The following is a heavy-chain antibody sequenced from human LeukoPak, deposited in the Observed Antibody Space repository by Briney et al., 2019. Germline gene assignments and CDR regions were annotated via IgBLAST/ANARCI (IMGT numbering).Heavy chain of an antibody. D-gene: IGHD2-2*01. J-gene: IGHJ3*02. V-gene: IGHV1-24*01. Sequence: ASVKVSCKVSGYTLTELSMHWVRQAPGKGLEWTGGFDPEDGETIYAQKFQGRVTMTEDTSTDTAYMELSSLRSEDTAVYYCATDASPWPADAFGIRGQGTMVTVSS. CDR2: FDPEDGET. CDR3: ATDASPWPADAFGI. CDR1: GYTLTELS.